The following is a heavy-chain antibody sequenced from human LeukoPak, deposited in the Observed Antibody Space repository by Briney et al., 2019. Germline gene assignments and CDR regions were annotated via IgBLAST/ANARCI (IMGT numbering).Heavy chain of an antibody. CDR3: AKERGVSSGSFDY. Sequence: GGSLRLSCAASGFTFSSYAMSWVRQTPGKGLEWVSAISGSGGSTYYADSVKGRFTISRDNSKNTLYLQMNSLRAEDTAVYYCAKERGVSSGSFDYWGQETLVTVSS. D-gene: IGHD3-22*01. CDR1: GFTFSSYA. CDR2: ISGSGGST. V-gene: IGHV3-23*01. J-gene: IGHJ4*02.